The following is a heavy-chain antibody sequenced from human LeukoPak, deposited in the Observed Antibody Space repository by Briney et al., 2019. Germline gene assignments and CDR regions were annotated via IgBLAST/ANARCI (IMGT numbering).Heavy chain of an antibody. CDR2: MNPNSGNT. CDR1: GYTFTSYD. Sequence: ASVKVSCKASGYTFTSYDINWVRQATGQGLEWMGWMNPNSGNTGYAQKFQGRVTITRNTSISTAYMELSSLRSEDTAVYYCAREDSSSLAFDIWGQGTMVTVSS. D-gene: IGHD6-13*01. V-gene: IGHV1-8*03. J-gene: IGHJ3*02. CDR3: AREDSSSLAFDI.